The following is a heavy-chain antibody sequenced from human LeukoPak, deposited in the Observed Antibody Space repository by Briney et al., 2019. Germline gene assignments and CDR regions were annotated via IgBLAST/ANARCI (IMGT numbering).Heavy chain of an antibody. CDR1: ELHA. J-gene: IGHJ4*02. Sequence: GGSLRLTCAASELHAMTWVRQGPGKGLEWVSTIGGGGPTTDYADSVKDRFTISRDNSKNTLYLQMNSLRAEDTAVYFCARGFLGGTDQYFDSWGQGTLVTVSS. V-gene: IGHV3-23*01. D-gene: IGHD6-19*01. CDR3: ARGFLGGTDQYFDS. CDR2: IGGGGPTT.